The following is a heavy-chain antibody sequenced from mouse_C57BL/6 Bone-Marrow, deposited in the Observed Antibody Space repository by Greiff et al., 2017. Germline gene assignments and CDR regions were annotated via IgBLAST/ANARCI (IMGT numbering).Heavy chain of an antibody. CDR1: GFTFSSYA. V-gene: IGHV5-4*03. D-gene: IGHD1-1*01. Sequence: DVKLVESGGGLVKPGGSLKLSCAASGFTFSSYAMSWVRQTPEKRLEWVATISDGGSYTYYPDNVKGRFTISRDNAKNNLYLQMSHLKSEDTAMYYCARKAYGSSYRWYFDVWGTGTTVTVSS. CDR3: ARKAYGSSYRWYFDV. J-gene: IGHJ1*03. CDR2: ISDGGSYT.